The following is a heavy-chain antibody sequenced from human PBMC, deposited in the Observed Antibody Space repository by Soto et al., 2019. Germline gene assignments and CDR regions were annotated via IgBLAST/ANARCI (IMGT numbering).Heavy chain of an antibody. CDR2: IYYSGTT. Sequence: SETLSLTCTVSGASISSGGYYWSWIRQHPGKGLEWIGYIYYSGTTYYNPSLKSRLTISLDTSRNQFSLELNSVRAEDTAVYYCARDRRDGYNFDYWGQGTLVTVSS. J-gene: IGHJ4*02. V-gene: IGHV4-31*03. CDR1: GASISSGGYY. CDR3: ARDRRDGYNFDY. D-gene: IGHD5-12*01.